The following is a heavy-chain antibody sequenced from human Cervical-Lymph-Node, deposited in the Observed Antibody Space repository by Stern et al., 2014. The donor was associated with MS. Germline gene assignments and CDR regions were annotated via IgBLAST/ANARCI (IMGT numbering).Heavy chain of an antibody. V-gene: IGHV3-21*01. CDR1: GFTFSPYN. J-gene: IGHJ6*02. CDR2: ITSTGTYQ. CDR3: ARDSHFAMDV. Sequence: EVQLVESGGGLVKPGGSLRLSCAASGFTFSPYNMNWVRPAPGKGLEWVSSITSTGTYQHYADSVKGRFTISRDNAKNSVFLQMSSLRAEDTAVYYCARDSHFAMDVWGQGTTVTVSS.